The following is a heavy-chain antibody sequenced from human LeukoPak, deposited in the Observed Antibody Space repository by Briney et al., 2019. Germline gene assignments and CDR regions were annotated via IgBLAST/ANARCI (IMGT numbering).Heavy chain of an antibody. D-gene: IGHD5-12*01. CDR3: ARLGYEVDY. Sequence: PSETLSLTCTVSGGSISSSSYYWGWIRQPPGKGLEWIGSIYYSGSTYYNPSLKSRVTISVDTSKNQFSLKLSSVTAADTAVYYCARLGYEVDYWGQGTLVTVSS. V-gene: IGHV4-39*01. J-gene: IGHJ4*02. CDR2: IYYSGST. CDR1: GGSISSSSYY.